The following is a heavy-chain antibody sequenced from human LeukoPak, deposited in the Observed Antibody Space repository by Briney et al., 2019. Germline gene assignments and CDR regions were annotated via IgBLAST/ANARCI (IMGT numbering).Heavy chain of an antibody. CDR3: ARARLTDYVWGRRTFDI. D-gene: IGHD3-16*01. J-gene: IGHJ3*02. CDR2: IGGSGDST. Sequence: PGGSLRLSCAASGFTFSNYAMNWVRQAPGKGLEWVSAIGGSGDSTYYADSVKGRFTISRDNSKNTLYLQMNSLRAEDTAVYYCARARLTDYVWGRRTFDIWGQGTMVTISS. V-gene: IGHV3-23*01. CDR1: GFTFSNYA.